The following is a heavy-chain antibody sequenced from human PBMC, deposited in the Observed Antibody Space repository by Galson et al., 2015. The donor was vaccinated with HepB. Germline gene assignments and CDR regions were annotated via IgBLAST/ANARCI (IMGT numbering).Heavy chain of an antibody. CDR3: ASDCDGSGSFYNMLGY. CDR1: GLSFSHYA. D-gene: IGHD3-10*01. J-gene: IGHJ4*02. V-gene: IGHV3-23*01. Sequence: SLRLSCAGSGLSFSHYAMSWVRQAPGEGLEWIAAISGSGGWTYYADSVKGRLSISRDNSKDTVYLQMNSLRDEDTAVYYCASDCDGSGSFYNMLGYWGQGTMVTVSS. CDR2: ISGSGGWT.